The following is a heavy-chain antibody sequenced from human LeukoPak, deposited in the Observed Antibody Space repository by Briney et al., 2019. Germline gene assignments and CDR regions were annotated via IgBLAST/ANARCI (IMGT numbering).Heavy chain of an antibody. CDR3: ASDAFDV. V-gene: IGHV3-7*05. Sequence: GGSLRLSCAASGFPFSNYWMSWVRQAPGKGLEWVAKIKQDGSVQYYVDSLKGRLTISRDNAKNSLYPQVNSLRAEDTAVYYCASDAFDVWGQGTMVAVSS. CDR2: IKQDGSVQ. J-gene: IGHJ3*01. CDR1: GFPFSNYW.